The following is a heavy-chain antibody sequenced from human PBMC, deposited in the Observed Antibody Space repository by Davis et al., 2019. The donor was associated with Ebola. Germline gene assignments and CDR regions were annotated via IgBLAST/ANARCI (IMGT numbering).Heavy chain of an antibody. V-gene: IGHV1-46*01. CDR2: INPSGGST. D-gene: IGHD3-10*01. Sequence: ASVQVSCKASGYTFTSYYMHWVRQAPAQGLEWMGIINPSGGSTSYAQKFQGRVNMTRDTSTSTVYMELSSLRSEDTAVYYCARVKSHYYGSESYGNWGQGTLVTVAS. CDR3: ARVKSHYYGSESYGN. J-gene: IGHJ4*02. CDR1: GYTFTSYY.